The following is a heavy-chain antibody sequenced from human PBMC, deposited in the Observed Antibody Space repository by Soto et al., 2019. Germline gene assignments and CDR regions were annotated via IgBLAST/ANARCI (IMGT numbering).Heavy chain of an antibody. J-gene: IGHJ4*01. CDR1: GGSISSVGYY. V-gene: IGHV4-31*03. Sequence: ASETLSLTCTVSGGSISSVGYYWNWIRQHPGKDLEWVGYISYIGITHHNPSLKSRLFISVDTSKNQFSLKLSSVTAADTGVYYCARYSAASGTYYFDYWGQGTLVT. D-gene: IGHD6-13*01. CDR3: ARYSAASGTYYFDY. CDR2: ISYIGIT.